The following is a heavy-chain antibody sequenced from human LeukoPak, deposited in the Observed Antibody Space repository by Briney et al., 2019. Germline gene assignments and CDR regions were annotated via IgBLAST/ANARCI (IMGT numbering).Heavy chain of an antibody. J-gene: IGHJ4*02. V-gene: IGHV3-7*03. CDR3: AKVGAGSSSSRFDY. CDR2: IKDDGSEK. CDR1: AFTFSSYW. Sequence: GRSLRLSCAGSAFTFSSYWMSWVRQAPGKGPEWVANIKDDGSEKYYLDSVKGRFTISRDNSKNTLYLQMNSLRAEDTAVYYCAKVGAGSSSSRFDYWGQGTLVTVSS. D-gene: IGHD6-6*01.